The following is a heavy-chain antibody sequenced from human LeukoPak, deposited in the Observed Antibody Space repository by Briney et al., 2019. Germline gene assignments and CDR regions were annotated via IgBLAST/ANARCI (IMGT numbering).Heavy chain of an antibody. CDR1: GGSISSSSYY. D-gene: IGHD1-26*01. V-gene: IGHV4-39*01. CDR2: IYYSGST. Sequence: SETLSLTCTVSGGSISSSSYYWGWIRQPPGKGLEWIGSIYYSGSTYYNPSLKSRVTISVDTSKNQFSLKLSSVTAADTAVYYCARQGWELLFDYWGQGTLVTVSS. J-gene: IGHJ4*02. CDR3: ARQGWELLFDY.